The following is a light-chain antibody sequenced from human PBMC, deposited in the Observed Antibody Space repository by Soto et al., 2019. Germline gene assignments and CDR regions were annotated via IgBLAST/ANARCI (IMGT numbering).Light chain of an antibody. J-gene: IGKJ4*01. V-gene: IGKV1-39*01. CDR3: QQSYSTPLT. Sequence: DIQMTQSPSSLSASVGDRVTITCRASQSISSYLNLYQQKPGKAPKLLIHAASSLQSGVPSRFSGSGSGTDFTPTISSLQPEDFATYYCQQSYSTPLTFGGGTKVDIK. CDR1: QSISSY. CDR2: AAS.